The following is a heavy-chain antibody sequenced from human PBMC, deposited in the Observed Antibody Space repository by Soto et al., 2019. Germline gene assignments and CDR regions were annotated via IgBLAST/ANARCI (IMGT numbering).Heavy chain of an antibody. CDR2: ISAYNGNT. D-gene: IGHD3-22*01. J-gene: IGHJ5*02. V-gene: IGHV1-18*01. Sequence: ASVKVSCKASGYTFTSYCISWVRQAPGQGLEWMGWISAYNGNTNYAHKLQGRVTMTTDTSTSTAYMELRSLRSDDTAVYYCARVWTYYYGSSGYSGNHNGFDPWGQGTLVSVSS. CDR3: ARVWTYYYGSSGYSGNHNGFDP. CDR1: GYTFTSYC.